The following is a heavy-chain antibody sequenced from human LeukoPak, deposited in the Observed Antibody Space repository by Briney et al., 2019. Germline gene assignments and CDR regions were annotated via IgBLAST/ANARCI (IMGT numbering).Heavy chain of an antibody. CDR1: GYTFTSYY. J-gene: IGHJ4*02. D-gene: IGHD4-17*01. CDR3: ARDVPPIRAFGY. Sequence: ASVKVSCKASGYTFTSYYMHWVRQAPGQGLEWMGIINPSGGSTSYAQKFQGRVTMTRDMSTSTVYMELSSLRSEDTAVYYCARDVPPIRAFGYWGQGTLVTVSS. V-gene: IGHV1-46*01. CDR2: INPSGGST.